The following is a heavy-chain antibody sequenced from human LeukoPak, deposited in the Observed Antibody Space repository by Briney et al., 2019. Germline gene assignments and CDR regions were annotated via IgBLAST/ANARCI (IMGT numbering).Heavy chain of an antibody. D-gene: IGHD2-15*01. V-gene: IGHV4-61*01. CDR1: GGSVSSGSYY. Sequence: SETLSLTCTVSGGSVSSGSYYWSWIRQPPGKGLEWIGYIYYSGSTNYNPSLKSQVTISVDTSKNQFSLKLSSVTAADTAVYYCARDVVDGDALDIWGQGTMVTVSS. CDR3: ARDVVDGDALDI. CDR2: IYYSGST. J-gene: IGHJ3*02.